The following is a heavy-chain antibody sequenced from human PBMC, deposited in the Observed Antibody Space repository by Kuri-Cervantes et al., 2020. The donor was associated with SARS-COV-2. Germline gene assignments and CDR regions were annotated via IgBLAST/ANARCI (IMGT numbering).Heavy chain of an antibody. V-gene: IGHV3-23*01. CDR1: GFTFSNYA. Sequence: GGSLRLSCGASGFTFSNYAMSWVRQAPGKGLQWASTISVSGDSTYYADSVKGRFTISRDNSKNTLYLQMNSLRAEDTAVYYCARDSDTTGYYWYFDLWGRGTLVTVSS. CDR2: ISVSGDST. D-gene: IGHD3-22*01. CDR3: ARDSDTTGYYWYFDL. J-gene: IGHJ2*01.